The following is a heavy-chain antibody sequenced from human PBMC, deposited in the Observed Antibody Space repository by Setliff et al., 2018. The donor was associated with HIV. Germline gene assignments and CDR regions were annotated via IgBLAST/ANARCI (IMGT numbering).Heavy chain of an antibody. J-gene: IGHJ3*02. Sequence: GESLKISCQGSGYSFTTYWIGWVRQMPGKGLECMGIIYPGDSDTRYSPSFRGQVTISADKSISTAYLQWSSLRASDTAMYYCARVVAGKFSTDGFDIWGQGTMVTVSS. CDR2: IYPGDSDT. CDR3: ARVVAGKFSTDGFDI. V-gene: IGHV5-51*01. D-gene: IGHD6-19*01. CDR1: GYSFTTYW.